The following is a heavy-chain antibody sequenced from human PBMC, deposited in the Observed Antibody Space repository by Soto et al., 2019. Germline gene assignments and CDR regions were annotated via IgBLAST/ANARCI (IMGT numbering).Heavy chain of an antibody. D-gene: IGHD3-9*01. CDR2: IIPIFGTA. V-gene: IGHV1-69*06. Sequence: GASVKVSCKASGGTFSSYAISWVRQAPGQGLDWMGGIIPIFGTANYAQKFQGRVTITADKSTSTAYMELSSRRSEDTAVYYCARVEYFDYDILNGYYQTSNYYYGMDVWGQGTTVTVSS. CDR3: ARVEYFDYDILNGYYQTSNYYYGMDV. CDR1: GGTFSSYA. J-gene: IGHJ6*02.